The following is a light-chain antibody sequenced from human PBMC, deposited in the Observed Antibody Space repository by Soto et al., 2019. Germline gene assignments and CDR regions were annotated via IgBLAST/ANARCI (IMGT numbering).Light chain of an antibody. CDR3: SSFRSRITFV. CDR2: EVT. J-gene: IGLJ1*01. V-gene: IGLV2-14*01. Sequence: QSVLTQPASVSGSPGQSIAISCTGTRSDVGAYNYVSWYQQHPGKAPKLMISEVTNRPSGVSDRFSGSKSGNTASLTISGQHAEDDAYYYWSSFRSRITFVFGAGTKLTVL. CDR1: RSDVGAYNY.